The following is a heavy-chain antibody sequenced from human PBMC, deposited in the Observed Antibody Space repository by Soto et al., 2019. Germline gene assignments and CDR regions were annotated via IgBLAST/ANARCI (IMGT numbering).Heavy chain of an antibody. Sequence: ASVKVSCKVSGYTLTELSMHWVRQAPGKGLEWMGGFDPEDGETIYAQKFQGRVTMTEETSTDTAYMELSSLRSEDTAVYYCATAAYYYDSSGYYYWGQGTLVTVSS. V-gene: IGHV1-24*01. CDR3: ATAAYYYDSSGYYY. CDR2: FDPEDGET. J-gene: IGHJ4*02. CDR1: GYTLTELS. D-gene: IGHD3-22*01.